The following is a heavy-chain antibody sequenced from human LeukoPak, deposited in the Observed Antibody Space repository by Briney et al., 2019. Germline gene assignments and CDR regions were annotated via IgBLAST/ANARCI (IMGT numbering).Heavy chain of an antibody. V-gene: IGHV1-2*06. CDR3: ARSSYSPKYLYYFDS. CDR2: INPNSGGT. J-gene: IGHJ4*02. CDR1: GYTFTGYY. D-gene: IGHD1-26*01. Sequence: ASVKVSCKASGYTFTGYYMHWVRQAPGQGLEWMGRINPNSGGTNYAQKFQGRVTMTRDTSISTAYMELSRLRSDDTAVYYCARSSYSPKYLYYFDSWGQGTPVTVSS.